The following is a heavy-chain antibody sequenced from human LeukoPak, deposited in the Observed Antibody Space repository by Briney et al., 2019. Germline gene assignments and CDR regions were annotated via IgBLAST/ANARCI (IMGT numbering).Heavy chain of an antibody. Sequence: GGSLRLSCAASGFTFSSYDMHWVRHATGKGLEWVSAIGTAGDTYYPASVKGRFTISRENAKNSLYLQMNSLRAGDTAVYYCARGRVDDYGFAWGMDVWGQGTTVTVSS. J-gene: IGHJ6*01. CDR1: GFTFSSYD. V-gene: IGHV3-13*01. CDR3: ARGRVDDYGFAWGMDV. D-gene: IGHD4-17*01. CDR2: IGTAGDT.